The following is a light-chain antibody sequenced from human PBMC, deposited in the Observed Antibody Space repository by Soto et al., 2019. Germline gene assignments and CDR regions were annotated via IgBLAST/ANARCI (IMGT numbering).Light chain of an antibody. CDR2: EVS. V-gene: IGLV2-14*01. CDR1: SSDVGSYNY. Sequence: QSALTQPASVSGSPGQSITISCTGTSSDVGSYNYVSWYQQHPGKAPKLMIYEVSNRPSGVSNRFSGSKSGNTASLTISGLQAEDEANYYCSSHTSISTRVFGGGTKLTVL. CDR3: SSHTSISTRV. J-gene: IGLJ3*02.